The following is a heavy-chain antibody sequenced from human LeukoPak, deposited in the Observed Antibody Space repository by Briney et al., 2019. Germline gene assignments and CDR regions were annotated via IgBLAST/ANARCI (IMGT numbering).Heavy chain of an antibody. CDR1: GFTFNNYW. CDR3: TRGVGYRFDP. D-gene: IGHD5-18*01. Sequence: GGSLRLSCAASGFTFNNYWMHWVRQAPGKGLVWVSRINTDGSSPTYADSVKGRFTTSRDNAKNTLYLQMNSLRAEDTAVYYCTRGVGYRFDPWGQGTLVTVSS. CDR2: INTDGSSP. J-gene: IGHJ5*02. V-gene: IGHV3-74*03.